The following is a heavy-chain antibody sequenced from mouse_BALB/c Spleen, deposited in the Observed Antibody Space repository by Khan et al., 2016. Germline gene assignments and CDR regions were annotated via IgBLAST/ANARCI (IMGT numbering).Heavy chain of an antibody. CDR2: IWRDGST. Sequence: QVQLKQSGPGLVAPSQSPSITCTVAGFSVTGFPVNGVRQPPGKGLEWRGVIWRDGSTDYDSALESMLSISKHDSKSQVFLKMNSLQTDDTARYYCASYYDYAVGFAYWGQGTLVTVSA. D-gene: IGHD2-4*01. J-gene: IGHJ3*01. V-gene: IGHV2-6-7*01. CDR3: ASYYDYAVGFAY. CDR1: GFSVTGFP.